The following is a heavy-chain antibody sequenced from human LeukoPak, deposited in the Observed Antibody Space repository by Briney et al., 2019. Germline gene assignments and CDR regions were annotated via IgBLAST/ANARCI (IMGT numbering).Heavy chain of an antibody. Sequence: PGGSLRLSCAASGFTFSSYGMHWVRQAPGKGLVWVSRINSDGSSTSYADSVKGRFTISRDNAKNTLYLQMNSLRAEDTAVYYCAREGRFGELLIRHDAFDIWGQGTMVTVSS. CDR2: INSDGSST. CDR3: AREGRFGELLIRHDAFDI. J-gene: IGHJ3*02. D-gene: IGHD3-10*01. V-gene: IGHV3-74*01. CDR1: GFTFSSYG.